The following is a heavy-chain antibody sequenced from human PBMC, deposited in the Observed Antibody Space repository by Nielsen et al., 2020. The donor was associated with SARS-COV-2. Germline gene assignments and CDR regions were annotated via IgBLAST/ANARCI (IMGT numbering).Heavy chain of an antibody. D-gene: IGHD2-21*01. Sequence: SGPTLVKPTQTLTLTCTFSGFSLSTSAVGVGWTRQPPGKALEWLAVIYWNDDKRYSPSLRSRLTITKDTPKNQVDLSMTNMDPVDTATYYYAHVSKLYCGGDCETFDIWGQGTMVTVSS. CDR2: IYWNDDK. J-gene: IGHJ3*02. CDR1: GFSLSTSAVG. V-gene: IGHV2-5*01. CDR3: AHVSKLYCGGDCETFDI.